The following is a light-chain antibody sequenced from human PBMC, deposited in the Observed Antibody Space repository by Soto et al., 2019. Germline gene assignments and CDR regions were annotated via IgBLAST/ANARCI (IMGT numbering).Light chain of an antibody. J-gene: IGKJ1*01. CDR2: KAS. Sequence: AIQLTQSPSSLSASVGDRVTITCRASQGISSALAWYQQKPGKAPNLLIYKASTLESGVPSRFSGGGSGTEFTLTISSLQPDDFATYYCQQYNTFSRTFGQGTKVHIK. CDR1: QGISSA. V-gene: IGKV1-13*02. CDR3: QQYNTFSRT.